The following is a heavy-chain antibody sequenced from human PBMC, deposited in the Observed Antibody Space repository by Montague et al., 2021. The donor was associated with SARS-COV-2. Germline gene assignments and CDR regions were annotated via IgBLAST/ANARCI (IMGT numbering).Heavy chain of an antibody. CDR3: AKVPVAVAGYYFDH. Sequence: SLRLSCAASGFTFDDYAMHWVRQAPGKGLEWVSGISWNSGNIGYADSVKGRFTISRDNAKNYLYLQMSSLRAEDTALYYCAKVPVAVAGYYFDHWGQGTLVTVSS. CDR2: ISWNSGNI. CDR1: GFTFDDYA. V-gene: IGHV3-9*01. J-gene: IGHJ4*02. D-gene: IGHD6-19*01.